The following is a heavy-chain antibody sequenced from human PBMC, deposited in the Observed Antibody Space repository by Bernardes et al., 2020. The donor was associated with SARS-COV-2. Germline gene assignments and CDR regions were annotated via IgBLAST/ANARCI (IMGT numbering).Heavy chain of an antibody. V-gene: IGHV5-51*01. CDR3: ARHANPAGVSGTKSYHYYYMDV. D-gene: IGHD2-8*01. CDR2: IYPDDSDT. Sequence: GESLKISCKGSGYNFAKYWIGWVRQMPGKGLEWMGVIYPDDSDTRYRPSLQGQVSISADLSTDTAYLEWDNLKASDSAVYYCARHANPAGVSGTKSYHYYYMDVWGQGTTVTVSS. J-gene: IGHJ6*03. CDR1: GYNFAKYW.